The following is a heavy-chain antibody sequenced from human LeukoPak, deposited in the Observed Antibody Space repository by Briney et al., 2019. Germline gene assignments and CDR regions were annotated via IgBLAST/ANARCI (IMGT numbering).Heavy chain of an antibody. CDR2: INPNSGGT. J-gene: IGHJ4*02. D-gene: IGHD3-22*01. CDR1: GGAFDNYA. CDR3: ARVVTMIVVDGFDY. V-gene: IGHV1-2*02. Sequence: ASVKVSCKTSGGAFDNYAISWVRQAHGRGLEWMGWINPNSGGTNYAQKFQGRVTMTRDTSISTAYMELSRLRSDDTAVYYCARVVTMIVVDGFDYWGQGTLVTASS.